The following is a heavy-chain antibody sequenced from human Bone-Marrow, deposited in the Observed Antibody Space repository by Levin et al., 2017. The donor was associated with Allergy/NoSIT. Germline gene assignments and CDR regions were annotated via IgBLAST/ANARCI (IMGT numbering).Heavy chain of an antibody. CDR2: ISSSGSTI. D-gene: IGHD2-15*01. J-gene: IGHJ5*02. CDR3: ARTRGYCSGGSCYGRTDNWFDP. CDR1: GFTFSDYY. V-gene: IGHV3-11*01. Sequence: GESLKISCAASGFTFSDYYMSWIRQAPGKGLEWVSYISSSGSTIYYADSVKGRFTISRDNAKNSLYLQMNSLRAEDTAVYYCARTRGYCSGGSCYGRTDNWFDPWGQGTLVTVSS.